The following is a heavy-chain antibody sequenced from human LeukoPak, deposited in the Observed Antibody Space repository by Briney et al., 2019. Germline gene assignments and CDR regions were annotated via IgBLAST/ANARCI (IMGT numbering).Heavy chain of an antibody. J-gene: IGHJ4*02. Sequence: GGSLRLSCAASGFIFSSHWMTWVRQVPGKGLEFVASIKQGGSEKYYADSVKGRFTVSRDNAKNSLYLQMDSLRVEDTAVYYCARDPAGGDSWGQGTLVTVSS. V-gene: IGHV3-7*01. CDR2: IKQGGSEK. D-gene: IGHD3-10*01. CDR1: GFIFSSHW. CDR3: ARDPAGGDS.